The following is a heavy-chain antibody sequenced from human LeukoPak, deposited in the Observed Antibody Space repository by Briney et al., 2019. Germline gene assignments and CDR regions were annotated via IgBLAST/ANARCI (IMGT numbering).Heavy chain of an antibody. J-gene: IGHJ5*02. CDR3: AITPRPKNIFDP. Sequence: WETLSLTCSVSGGSISSGSYYWAWIRQPPGKGLEWIASIHYNGNAFYNPSLKSRVTISIDTSENQFSLKVKSLTAADTAVYFCAITPRPKNIFDPWGQGTLVTVSS. CDR2: IHYNGNA. D-gene: IGHD6-6*01. CDR1: GGSISSGSYY. V-gene: IGHV4-39*07.